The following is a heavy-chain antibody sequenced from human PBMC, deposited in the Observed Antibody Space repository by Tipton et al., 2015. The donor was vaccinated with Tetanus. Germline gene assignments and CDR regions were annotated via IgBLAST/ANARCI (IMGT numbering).Heavy chain of an antibody. D-gene: IGHD2-15*01. J-gene: IGHJ5*02. V-gene: IGHV3-33*01. CDR3: ARSGYCSGGSCWNTNWFDP. Sequence: SGFTFSSYGMHWVRQAPGKGLEWVAVIWYDGSNKYYADSVKGRFTISRDNSKNTLYLQMNSLRAEDTAVYYCARSGYCSGGSCWNTNWFDPWGQGTLVTVSS. CDR2: IWYDGSNK. CDR1: GFTFSSYG.